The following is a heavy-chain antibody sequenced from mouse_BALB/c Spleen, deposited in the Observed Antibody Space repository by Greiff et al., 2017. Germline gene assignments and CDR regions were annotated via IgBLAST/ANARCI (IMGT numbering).Heavy chain of an antibody. V-gene: IGHV2-2*02. Sequence: QVQLKESGPGLVQPSQCLSITCTVSGFSLTSYGVHWVRQSPGKGLEWLGVIWSGGSTDYNAAFISRLSISKDNSKSQVFFKMNSLQANDTAIYYCARGGYHYAMDYWGQGTSVTVSS. CDR3: ARGGYHYAMDY. CDR1: GFSLTSYG. J-gene: IGHJ4*01. CDR2: IWSGGST.